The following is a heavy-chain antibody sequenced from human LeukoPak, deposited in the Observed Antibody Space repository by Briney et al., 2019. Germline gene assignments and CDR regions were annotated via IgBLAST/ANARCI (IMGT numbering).Heavy chain of an antibody. CDR3: TRGGFVSYYYGSGSYSPLDY. J-gene: IGHJ4*02. CDR2: VNHSGST. Sequence: SETLSLTCAVYGGSFSTYYWSWIRQPPGKGLEWIGEVNHSGSTNYNPSLKSRLTISVDTSKNQFSLKLSSVTAADTAVYYCTRGGFVSYYYGSGSYSPLDYWGQGTLVTVSS. D-gene: IGHD3-10*01. CDR1: GGSFSTYY. V-gene: IGHV4-34*01.